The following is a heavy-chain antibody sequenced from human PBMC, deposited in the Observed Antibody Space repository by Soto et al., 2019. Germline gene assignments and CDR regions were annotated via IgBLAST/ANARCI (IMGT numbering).Heavy chain of an antibody. Sequence: EVQLVESGGGLVKPGGSLRLSCAASGFTFSSYSMNWVRQAPGKGLEWVSSISSSSSYIYYADSVKGRFTISRDNAKNSLYLQMNSRRAEDTAVYYCARSAMVRGATGDAFDIWGQGTMVTVSS. D-gene: IGHD3-10*01. J-gene: IGHJ3*02. V-gene: IGHV3-21*01. CDR1: GFTFSSYS. CDR3: ARSAMVRGATGDAFDI. CDR2: ISSSSSYI.